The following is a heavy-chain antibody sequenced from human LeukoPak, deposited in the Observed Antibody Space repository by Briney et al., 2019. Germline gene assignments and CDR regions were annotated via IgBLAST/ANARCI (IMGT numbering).Heavy chain of an antibody. Sequence: SETLSLTCTVSGGSISSYYWSWIRQPAGKGLEWTGRIYTSGSTNYDPSLKSRVTISVDKSKNQFSLKLNSVTAADTAVYYCARDPSSSYYYYMDVWGKGTTVTVSS. CDR1: GGSISSYY. J-gene: IGHJ6*03. D-gene: IGHD6-6*01. CDR3: ARDPSSSYYYYMDV. CDR2: IYTSGST. V-gene: IGHV4-4*07.